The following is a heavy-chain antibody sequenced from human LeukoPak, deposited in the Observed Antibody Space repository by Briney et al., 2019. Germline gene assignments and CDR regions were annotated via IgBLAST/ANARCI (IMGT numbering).Heavy chain of an antibody. D-gene: IGHD6-25*01. CDR2: ISSSSTI. Sequence: GGSLRLSCAASGFTFSSYSMNWVRQAPGKGLEWVSYISSSSTIYYADSVKGRFTISRDNAKNSLYLQMNSLRAEDTAVYYCARDTRHLYYYYMDVWGKGTTVTVSS. V-gene: IGHV3-48*01. J-gene: IGHJ6*03. CDR1: GFTFSSYS. CDR3: ARDTRHLYYYYMDV.